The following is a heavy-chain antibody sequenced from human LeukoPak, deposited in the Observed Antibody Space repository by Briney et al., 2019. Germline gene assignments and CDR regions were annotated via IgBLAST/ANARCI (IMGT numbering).Heavy chain of an antibody. D-gene: IGHD2-15*01. CDR1: GFSISTYW. Sequence: GGSRRLSCAAAGFSISTYWMTWVRQAPGKGLEWVANIKQDGSEEYYVDSVKGRFTVSRDNAKNSLYLQMNSLRAEDTAVYYCASWVGRDYWGQGTLVTVSS. J-gene: IGHJ4*02. V-gene: IGHV3-7*01. CDR2: IKQDGSEE. CDR3: ASWVGRDY.